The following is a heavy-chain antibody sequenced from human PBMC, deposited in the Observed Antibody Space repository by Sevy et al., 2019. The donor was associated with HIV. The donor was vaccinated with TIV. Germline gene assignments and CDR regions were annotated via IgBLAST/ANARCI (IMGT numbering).Heavy chain of an antibody. CDR2: IKQDGSEK. CDR3: ARGATSGWDYFDS. D-gene: IGHD6-19*01. CDR1: GFTFSSYW. V-gene: IGHV3-7*01. Sequence: GGSLRLSCAASGFTFSSYWMSWVRQAPGKGLEWVANIKQDGSEKYYVDSVKGRFTISRDNAKSSVYLQMNSLRTEDTALYYCARGATSGWDYFDSWGQGTLVTVSS. J-gene: IGHJ4*02.